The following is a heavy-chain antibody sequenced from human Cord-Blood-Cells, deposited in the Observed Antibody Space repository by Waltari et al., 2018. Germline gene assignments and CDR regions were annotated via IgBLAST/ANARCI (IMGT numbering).Heavy chain of an antibody. D-gene: IGHD1-7*01. J-gene: IGHJ2*01. CDR3: ARDQRAGTTGWYFDL. V-gene: IGHV3-48*01. Sequence: EVQLVESGGGVVQPGGSLRLSCAASGFTFSSSSMNWVRQAPGKGLEWVSYISSSSSTIYYADSVKGRFTISRDNAKNSLYLQMNSLRAEDTAVYYCARDQRAGTTGWYFDLWGRGTLVTVSS. CDR2: ISSSSSTI. CDR1: GFTFSSSS.